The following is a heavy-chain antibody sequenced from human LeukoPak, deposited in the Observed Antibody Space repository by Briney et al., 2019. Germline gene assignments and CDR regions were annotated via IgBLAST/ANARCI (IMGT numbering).Heavy chain of an antibody. CDR2: IYYTGST. Sequence: SETLSLTCTVSGGSISNNNYYWGWIRQPPGKGLEWIGNIYYTGSTYYDPSLKSRVTISVDTSKNQFSLKLSSVTAADTAVYYCARHRGDYYDSSGSFDYWGQGNLVTVSS. J-gene: IGHJ4*02. V-gene: IGHV4-39*01. CDR1: GGSISNNNYY. D-gene: IGHD3-22*01. CDR3: ARHRGDYYDSSGSFDY.